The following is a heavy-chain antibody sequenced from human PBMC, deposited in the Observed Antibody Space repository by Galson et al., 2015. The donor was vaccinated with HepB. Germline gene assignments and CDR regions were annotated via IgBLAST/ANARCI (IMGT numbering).Heavy chain of an antibody. V-gene: IGHV3-23*01. CDR1: GFTFSSYA. CDR3: AKAIGGGSGWYWPVSDYYYYYGMDV. D-gene: IGHD6-19*01. J-gene: IGHJ6*02. CDR2: ISGSGGST. Sequence: SLRLSCAASGFTFSSYAMSWVRQAPGKGLEWVSAISGSGGSTYYADSVKGRFTISRDNSKNTLYLQMNSLRAEDTAVYYCAKAIGGGSGWYWPVSDYYYYYGMDVWGQGTTVTVSS.